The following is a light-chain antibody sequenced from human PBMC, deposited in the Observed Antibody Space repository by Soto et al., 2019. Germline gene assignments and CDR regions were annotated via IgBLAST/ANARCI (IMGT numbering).Light chain of an antibody. J-gene: IGKJ3*01. CDR3: QQRSNWPPLFT. CDR1: QSVSSY. V-gene: IGKV3-11*01. CDR2: DAS. Sequence: IVMTQSPATLSMSPGERATLSCRASQSVSSYLAWYQQKPGQAPRLLIYDASNRATGIPARFSGSGSGTDFTLTISSLEPEDFAVYYCQQRSNWPPLFTFGPGTKVDI.